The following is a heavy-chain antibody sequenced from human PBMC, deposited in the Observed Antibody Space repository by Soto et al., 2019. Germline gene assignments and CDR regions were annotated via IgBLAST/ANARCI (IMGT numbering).Heavy chain of an antibody. CDR3: ASYGSGSYPRFDP. J-gene: IGHJ5*02. V-gene: IGHV3-23*01. CDR1: GFSFSSFA. Sequence: GGSLRLSCEASGFSFSSFAMSWVRQAPGKGLEWVSGIGGSGSSTYYGDSVKGRFTISRDNSKNTLYLQMNSLRVEDTAVYYCASYGSGSYPRFDPWGQGTLVTVSS. CDR2: IGGSGSST. D-gene: IGHD3-10*01.